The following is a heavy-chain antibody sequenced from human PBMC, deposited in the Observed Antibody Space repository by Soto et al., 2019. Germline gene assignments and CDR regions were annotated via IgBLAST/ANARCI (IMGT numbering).Heavy chain of an antibody. J-gene: IGHJ6*02. Sequence: EVQLVESGGGLVKPGGSLRLSCAASGFTFSNAWMSWVRQAPGKGLEWVGRIKSKTDGGTTDYAAPVKGRFTISRDDSKNTLYLQMNSLKTEYTAVYYCTTDPPDLYYDILTGYYYYYGMDVWGQGTTVTVSS. D-gene: IGHD3-9*01. CDR3: TTDPPDLYYDILTGYYYYYGMDV. V-gene: IGHV3-15*01. CDR2: IKSKTDGGTT. CDR1: GFTFSNAW.